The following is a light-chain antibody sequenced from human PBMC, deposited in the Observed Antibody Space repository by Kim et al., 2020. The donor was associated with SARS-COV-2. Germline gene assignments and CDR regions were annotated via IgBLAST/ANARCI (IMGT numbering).Light chain of an antibody. J-gene: IGKJ2*01. CDR2: DAS. Sequence: EIVLTQSPATLSLSPGERATLSCRASQSVSSYLAWYQQKPGQAPRLLIYDASNRATRIPARFSGSGSGTDFTLTISSLEPEDFAVYYCQQRSNWPRVYTFGQGTKLEI. V-gene: IGKV3-11*01. CDR1: QSVSSY. CDR3: QQRSNWPRVYT.